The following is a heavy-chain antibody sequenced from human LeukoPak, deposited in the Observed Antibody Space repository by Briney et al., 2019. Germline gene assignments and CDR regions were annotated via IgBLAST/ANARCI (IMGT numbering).Heavy chain of an antibody. CDR1: GYTFTNYD. V-gene: IGHV1-8*01. CDR3: ASWRGYSS. D-gene: IGHD5-18*01. J-gene: IGHJ5*02. CDR2: MNPNSGNT. Sequence: ASVMVSCKASGYTFTNYDINWVRQATGQGLEWMGWMNPNSGNTGYAQKFQGRLTMTRNTSLTTAYMGLSNLRSEDTAVYYCASWRGYSSWSQGTLVTVSS.